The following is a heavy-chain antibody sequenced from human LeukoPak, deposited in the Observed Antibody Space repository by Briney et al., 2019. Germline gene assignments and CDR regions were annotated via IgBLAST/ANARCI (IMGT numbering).Heavy chain of an antibody. CDR3: AKEEFREWELLSPFDY. D-gene: IGHD1-26*01. Sequence: SETLSLTCTVSGGSISSYYWSWIRQPPGKGLEGIGYIYYSGSTNYNPSLKSRVTISVDTSKNQFSLKLSSVTAADTAVYYCAKEEFREWELLSPFDYWGQGTLVTVSS. CDR2: IYYSGST. CDR1: GGSISSYY. J-gene: IGHJ4*02. V-gene: IGHV4-59*01.